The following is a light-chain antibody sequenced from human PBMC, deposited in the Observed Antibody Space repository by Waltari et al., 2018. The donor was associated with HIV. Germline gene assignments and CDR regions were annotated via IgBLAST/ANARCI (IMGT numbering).Light chain of an antibody. J-gene: IGKJ2*01. Sequence: DIQMTQPPSSLSASVGNRATITCRASQSISSYLNWYQQKPGKAPKLLIYAASSLQSGVPSRFSGSGSGTDFTLTISSLQPEDFATYYCQQSYSTLYTFGQGTKVEI. CDR1: QSISSY. CDR2: AAS. V-gene: IGKV1-39*01. CDR3: QQSYSTLYT.